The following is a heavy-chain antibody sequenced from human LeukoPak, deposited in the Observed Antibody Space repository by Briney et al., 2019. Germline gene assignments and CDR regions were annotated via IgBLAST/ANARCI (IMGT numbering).Heavy chain of an antibody. D-gene: IGHD3-10*01. CDR1: GFTFSDYY. CDR2: ISSSSSYT. CDR3: ARAPDYYGSGSYFDY. V-gene: IGHV3-11*05. J-gene: IGHJ4*02. Sequence: GGSLRLSCAASGFTFSDYYMSWIRQAPGKGLEWVSYISSSSSYTNYADSVKGRFTISRGNAKNSLYLQMNSLRAEDTAVYHCARAPDYYGSGSYFDYWGQGTLVTVSS.